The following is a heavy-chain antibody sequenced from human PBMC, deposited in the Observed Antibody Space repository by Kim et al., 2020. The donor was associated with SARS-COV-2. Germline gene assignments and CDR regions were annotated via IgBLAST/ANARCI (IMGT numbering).Heavy chain of an antibody. CDR2: INHSGST. J-gene: IGHJ6*02. CDR1: GGSFSGYY. V-gene: IGHV4-34*01. D-gene: IGHD1-20*01. Sequence: SETLSLTCAVYGGSFSGYYWSWIRQPPGKGLEWIGEINHSGSTNYNPSLKSRVTISVDTSKNQFSLKLSSVTAADTAVYYCARGKRSVGYNWNMHYYYGMDVWGQGTTVTVSS. CDR3: ARGKRSVGYNWNMHYYYGMDV.